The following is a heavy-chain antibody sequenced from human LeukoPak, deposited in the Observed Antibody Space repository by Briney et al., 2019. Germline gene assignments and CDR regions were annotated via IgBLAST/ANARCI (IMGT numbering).Heavy chain of an antibody. D-gene: IGHD4-17*01. Sequence: SETLSLTCAVSGGSISSGGYSWSWIRQPPGKGLEWIGYIYYSGSTNYNPSLKSRVTISVDTSKNQFSLKLSSVTAADTAVYYCASGTVTTRDAFDIWGQGTMVTVSS. CDR2: IYYSGST. CDR1: GGSISSGGYS. V-gene: IGHV4-61*08. J-gene: IGHJ3*02. CDR3: ASGTVTTRDAFDI.